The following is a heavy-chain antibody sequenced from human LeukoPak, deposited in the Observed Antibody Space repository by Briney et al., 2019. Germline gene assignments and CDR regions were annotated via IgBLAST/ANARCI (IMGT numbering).Heavy chain of an antibody. Sequence: PGGSLRLSCAAPGFDFGAHEMDWVRQAPGKGLEWVGRIRNKAHSFSTEYAASVRGRFTVSRDDSTTSLSLQMNSLRSEDTAMYFCVKASQGYFQDWGQGTLVTVSS. J-gene: IGHJ1*01. V-gene: IGHV3-72*01. CDR3: VKASQGYFQD. CDR1: GFDFGAHE. CDR2: IRNKAHSFST.